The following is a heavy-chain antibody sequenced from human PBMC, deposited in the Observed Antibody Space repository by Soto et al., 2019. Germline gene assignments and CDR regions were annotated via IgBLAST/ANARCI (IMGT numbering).Heavy chain of an antibody. V-gene: IGHV4-4*02. Sequence: SETLSLTCTVSGVSTSSSNWWNWVRQPPGKGLEWIGETHHSGSTYYNPSLKSRVTISVDRSKNQFSLKLSSVTAADTAVYYCARVPSPWGQGTLVTVSS. CDR2: THHSGST. CDR3: ARVPSP. CDR1: GVSTSSSNW. J-gene: IGHJ5*02.